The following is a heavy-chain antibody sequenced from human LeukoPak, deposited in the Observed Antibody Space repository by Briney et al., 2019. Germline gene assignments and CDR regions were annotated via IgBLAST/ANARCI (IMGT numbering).Heavy chain of an antibody. V-gene: IGHV3-48*01. CDR1: GFTFSSYS. CDR3: ARDRRLLASNYYYYYMDV. CDR2: ISSSSSTI. J-gene: IGHJ6*03. D-gene: IGHD2-21*02. Sequence: PGGSLRLSCAASGFTFSSYSMNWVRQAPGKGLEWVSYISSSSSTIYYADSVKGRFTISRDNAKNSLYLQMNSLGAEDTAVYYCARDRRLLASNYYYYYMDVWGKGTTVTVSS.